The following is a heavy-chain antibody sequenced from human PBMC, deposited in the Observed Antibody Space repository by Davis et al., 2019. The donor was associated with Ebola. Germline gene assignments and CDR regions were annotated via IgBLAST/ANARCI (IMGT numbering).Heavy chain of an antibody. CDR1: GYTFTGYY. D-gene: IGHD3-22*01. Sequence: AASVTVSCKASGYTFTGYYMHWVRQAPGQGLEWMGRINPNSGGTNYAQKFQGRVTMSRDTSTSTAYMEMSRLRSDDTAVYFRARGGITMMVVPRDYYYGLDVWGQGTTVTVSS. J-gene: IGHJ6*02. CDR2: INPNSGGT. V-gene: IGHV1-2*06. CDR3: ARGGITMMVVPRDYYYGLDV.